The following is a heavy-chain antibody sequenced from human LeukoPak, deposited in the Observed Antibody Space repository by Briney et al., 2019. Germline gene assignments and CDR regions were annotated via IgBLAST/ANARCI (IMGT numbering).Heavy chain of an antibody. CDR3: AREGLKYQLLYYFDI. D-gene: IGHD2-2*02. Sequence: GGSLRLSCAASGFTFSSYSMNWVRQAPGKGLEWVSSISSSSSYIYYADSVKGRFTISRDNAKNSLYLQMNSLRAEDTAVYYCAREGLKYQLLYYFDIWGQGTMVTVSS. V-gene: IGHV3-21*01. CDR2: ISSSSSYI. CDR1: GFTFSSYS. J-gene: IGHJ3*02.